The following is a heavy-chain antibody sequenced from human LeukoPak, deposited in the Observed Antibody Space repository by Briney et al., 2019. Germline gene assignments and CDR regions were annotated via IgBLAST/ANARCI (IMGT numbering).Heavy chain of an antibody. CDR3: ATPGPEGQDASDI. V-gene: IGHV3-21*01. Sequence: KPGGSLRLSCAASGFTFSSYSMNWVRQAPGKGLEWVSSISSSSSYIYYADSVKGRFTISRDNAKNSLYLQMNSLRAEDTAVYYCATPGPEGQDASDIWGQGTMVTVSS. CDR2: ISSSSSYI. CDR1: GFTFSSYS. D-gene: IGHD1-14*01. J-gene: IGHJ3*02.